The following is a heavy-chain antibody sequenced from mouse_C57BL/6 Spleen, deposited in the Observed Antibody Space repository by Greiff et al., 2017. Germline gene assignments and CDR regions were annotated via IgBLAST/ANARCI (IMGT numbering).Heavy chain of an antibody. CDR2: ISSGSSNI. CDR3: ESYYYDWYFDV. D-gene: IGHD1-1*01. Sequence: EVKLVESGGGLVKPGGSLKLSCAASGFTFSDYGMHWVRQAPEQGLEWVAYISSGSSNIYYADTVKGRFTISRDNAKNTLFLQMTSLRSEDTAMYYCESYYYDWYFDVWGTGTTVTVSS. V-gene: IGHV5-17*01. J-gene: IGHJ1*03. CDR1: GFTFSDYG.